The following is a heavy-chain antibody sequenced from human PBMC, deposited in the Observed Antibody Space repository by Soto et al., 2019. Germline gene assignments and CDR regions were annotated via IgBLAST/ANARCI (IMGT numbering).Heavy chain of an antibody. CDR2: IIPIFGTA. J-gene: IGHJ6*04. CDR1: GGTFSSYA. Sequence: QVQLVQSGAEVKKPGSSVKVSCKASGGTFSSYAISWVRQAPGQGLEWMGGIIPIFGTANYAQKFQGRVTIPADESTSTAYRGLSSVSSEDTAVYYCGRGGSPGVYYSSNGMDVWGKGPTVTVPS. V-gene: IGHV1-69*01. CDR3: GRGGSPGVYYSSNGMDV. D-gene: IGHD5-12*01.